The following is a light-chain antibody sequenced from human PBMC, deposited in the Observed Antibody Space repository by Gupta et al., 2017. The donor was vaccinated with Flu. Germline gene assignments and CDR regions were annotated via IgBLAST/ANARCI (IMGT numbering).Light chain of an antibody. J-gene: IGLJ2*01. CDR2: ENN. Sequence: QSVLTQPPSVSAAAAQKVTIPCSGRSSNIGGNTGSNFVSWYPKLPGAAPKLLIYENNRRPSGVPDRFSGSKSGTSATLGITGRQTGDEAEYYCGTWDSSLRAVVFGGGTKLTVL. CDR1: SSNIGGNTGSNF. V-gene: IGLV1-51*02. CDR3: GTWDSSLRAVV.